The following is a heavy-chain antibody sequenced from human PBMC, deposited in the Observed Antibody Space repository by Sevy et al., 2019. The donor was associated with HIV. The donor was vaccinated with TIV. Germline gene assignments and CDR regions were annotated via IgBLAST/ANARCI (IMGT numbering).Heavy chain of an antibody. J-gene: IGHJ4*02. CDR3: ARGKSGYSYALNY. V-gene: IGHV3-66*01. D-gene: IGHD5-18*01. CDR1: GFTVNSNY. CDR2: IHSDDTT. Sequence: GGSLRLSCAASGFTVNSNYVTWVRQAPGKGLEGVSVIHSDDTTYHADSVKDRFTISRDNFKTTLYLNMSSLRAEDTAVYYCARGKSGYSYALNYWGQGTLVTVSS.